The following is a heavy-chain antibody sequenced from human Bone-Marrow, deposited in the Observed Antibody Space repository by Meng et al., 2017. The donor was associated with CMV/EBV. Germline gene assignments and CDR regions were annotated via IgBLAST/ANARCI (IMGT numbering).Heavy chain of an antibody. CDR2: ISPILGIA. V-gene: IGHV1-69*04. J-gene: IGHJ6*02. CDR3: ARFGGVIVGYYYYGMDV. Sequence: SVKVSCKASGYTFTSYDINWVRPAPGQGLEWMGRISPILGIANYAQKFQGRVTITADKSTSTAHMELSSLRSEDTAVYYCARFGGVIVGYYYYGMDVWGQGTTVTVSS. D-gene: IGHD3-16*02. CDR1: GYTFTSYD.